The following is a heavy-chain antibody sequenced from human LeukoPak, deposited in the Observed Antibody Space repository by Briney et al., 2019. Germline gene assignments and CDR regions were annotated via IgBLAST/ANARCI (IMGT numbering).Heavy chain of an antibody. D-gene: IGHD5-24*01. CDR3: ATGRDAYKSGC. Sequence: GSLRLSCAASGFTFSSYAMSWVRQAPGKGLEWVSAISSSGGSTYYADSVKGRFTISRDNSKNTLYFQMNSLRAEDTAVYYCATGRDAYKSGCWGQGTLVTVSS. V-gene: IGHV3-23*01. J-gene: IGHJ4*02. CDR2: ISSSGGST. CDR1: GFTFSSYA.